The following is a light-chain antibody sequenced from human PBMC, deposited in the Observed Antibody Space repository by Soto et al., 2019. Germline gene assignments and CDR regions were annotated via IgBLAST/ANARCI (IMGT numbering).Light chain of an antibody. CDR3: SSYTYSSTPYV. CDR1: SSDVGNYHY. J-gene: IGLJ1*01. CDR2: EVS. Sequence: QSALTQPASVSGSPGQSITISCTGTSSDVGNYHYVSWYQHHPGKAPKLMIYEVSNRPSGVSNRFSGSKSGNTASLTISGLQAEDEADYYCSSYTYSSTPYVFGTGTKLTVL. V-gene: IGLV2-14*01.